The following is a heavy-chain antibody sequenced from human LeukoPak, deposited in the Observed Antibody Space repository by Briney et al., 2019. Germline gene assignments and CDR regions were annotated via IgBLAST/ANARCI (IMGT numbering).Heavy chain of an antibody. CDR2: INPNTGGT. V-gene: IGHV1-2*02. CDR3: ARSQYDVLTGSPDY. Sequence: ASVKVSCKASGYTFTGYYMHWVRQAPGQGLEWMGWINPNTGGTNYAQNFRDRVTMTSDASISTAYMDLSRLTSDDTAVYYCARSQYDVLTGSPDYWGQGTLVTVSS. D-gene: IGHD3-9*01. CDR1: GYTFTGYY. J-gene: IGHJ4*02.